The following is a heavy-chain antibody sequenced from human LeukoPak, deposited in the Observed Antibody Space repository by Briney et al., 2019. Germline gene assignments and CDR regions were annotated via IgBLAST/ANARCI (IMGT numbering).Heavy chain of an antibody. CDR3: ARQNLAQRYFDL. J-gene: IGHJ2*01. V-gene: IGHV4-59*01. CDR2: IYYNGNS. Sequence: SETLSLTCTVSGGSISTYYWSWIRQPPGKGLEWIAYIYYNGNSNYNPSLGSRTTISVDTSKSQFSLKLSSVTATDTAVYYYARQNLAQRYFDLWGRGTLVTVSS. D-gene: IGHD2/OR15-2a*01. CDR1: GGSISTYY.